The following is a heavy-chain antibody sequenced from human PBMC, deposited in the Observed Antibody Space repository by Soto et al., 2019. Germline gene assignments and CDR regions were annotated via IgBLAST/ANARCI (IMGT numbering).Heavy chain of an antibody. J-gene: IGHJ1*01. D-gene: IGHD6-25*01. CDR3: AREGHSRGYGAYLQH. V-gene: IGHV3-30*03. CDR1: EFIFSSYG. CDR2: ISSDGSVK. Sequence: QVQLVESGGGVVQPGRSLRLSCAASEFIFSSYGMPWVRQAPGKGLEWVAVISSDGSVKYYADSVKGRFTISRDNSKNTLYLQMNSLRTEDTAVYHCAREGHSRGYGAYLQHWGQGTLVTVSS.